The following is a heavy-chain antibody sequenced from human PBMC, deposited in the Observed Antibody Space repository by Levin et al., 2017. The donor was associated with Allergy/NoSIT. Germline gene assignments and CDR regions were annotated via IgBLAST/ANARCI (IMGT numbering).Heavy chain of an antibody. CDR2: IVSNKNYL. D-gene: IGHD3-22*01. CDR1: GFTFYTYS. CDR3: ARDSSGYYGLDV. J-gene: IGHJ6*02. Sequence: GGSLRLSCAASGFTFYTYSMTWVRQSPGKGLEWVSSIVSNKNYLYYADSVKGRFTISRDNANNSLYLQMNSLRAEDTAVYYCARDSSGYYGLDVWGQGTTVTVSS. V-gene: IGHV3-21*01.